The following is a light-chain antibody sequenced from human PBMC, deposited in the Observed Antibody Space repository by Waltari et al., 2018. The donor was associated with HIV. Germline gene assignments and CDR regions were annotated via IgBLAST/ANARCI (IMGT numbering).Light chain of an antibody. CDR3: QQFGTSRYT. CDR1: HTVRSSY. Sequence: EIVLTQSPGTLSLSPGERATLSCRASHTVRSSYLAWYQQKPGQAPRLLIYGASSRATGIPDRFSGSGSGTDFTLTISRLEPEDFAVYYCQQFGTSRYTFGRGTNLEIK. J-gene: IGKJ2*01. CDR2: GAS. V-gene: IGKV3-20*01.